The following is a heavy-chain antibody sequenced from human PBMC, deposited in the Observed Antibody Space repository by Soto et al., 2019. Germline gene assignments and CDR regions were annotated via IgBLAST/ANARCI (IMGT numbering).Heavy chain of an antibody. Sequence: PSETLSLTCTVPGGSISSYYWSLIRQPPGKGLEWIGYIYYSGSTNYNPSLKSRVTISVDTSKNQFSLKLSSVTAADTAVYYCARLRYSTVMHYYYYMDVWGKGTTVTVS. CDR2: IYYSGST. CDR3: ARLRYSTVMHYYYYMDV. J-gene: IGHJ6*03. D-gene: IGHD4-4*01. CDR1: GGSISSYY. V-gene: IGHV4-59*08.